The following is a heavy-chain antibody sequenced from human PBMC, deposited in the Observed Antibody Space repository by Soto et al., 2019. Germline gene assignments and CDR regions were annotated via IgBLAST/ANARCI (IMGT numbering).Heavy chain of an antibody. V-gene: IGHV1-69*13. J-gene: IGHJ5*02. CDR3: ARGAYGSSVAAWFDP. Sequence: ASVKRPFTASGGTFSSDASAWVRQVPPQGLEWMGGIIPIVGTANYAQKFEGRVTMTADESTSTAYIELITLRSEDTAVYDCARGAYGSSVAAWFDPWCQGTLVTVSS. D-gene: IGHD6-6*01. CDR2: IIPIVGTA. CDR1: GGTFSSDA.